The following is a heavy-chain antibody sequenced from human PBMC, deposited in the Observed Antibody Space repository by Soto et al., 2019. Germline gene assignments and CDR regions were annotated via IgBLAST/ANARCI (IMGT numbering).Heavy chain of an antibody. D-gene: IGHD3-16*02. CDR1: GFTFYNYA. V-gene: IGHV3-23*01. Sequence: GGSLRLSCAASGFTFYNYAMNWVRQAPGKGLEWVSAISRRGDNTYYVDSVKGRFTISRDNSKNTLYLFMSSLRADDTAVYYCAKASALAYDGVFAYYYIPFGSWRQEALFTVAS. CDR3: AKASALAYDGVFAYYYIPFGS. CDR2: ISRRGDNT. J-gene: IGHJ4*02.